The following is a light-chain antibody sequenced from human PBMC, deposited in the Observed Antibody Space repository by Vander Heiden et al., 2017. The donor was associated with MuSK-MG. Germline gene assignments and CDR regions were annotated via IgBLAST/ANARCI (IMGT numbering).Light chain of an antibody. V-gene: IGKV1-39*01. J-gene: IGKJ4*01. Sequence: DIQMTQSPSSLSASVGDRVTITCRASQSMSSYLNWYQQKPGKAPKLLIYAASSLQSGVPSRFSGSGSATDFTLTISRLQPEDFTTYYCQQSDSTPLTFGGGTKVEIK. CDR2: AAS. CDR3: QQSDSTPLT. CDR1: QSMSSY.